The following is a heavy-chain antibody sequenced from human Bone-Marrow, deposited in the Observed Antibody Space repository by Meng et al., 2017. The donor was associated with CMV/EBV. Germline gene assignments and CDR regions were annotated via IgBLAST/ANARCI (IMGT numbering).Heavy chain of an antibody. CDR1: GFTFSSFT. CDR2: IYSGGST. J-gene: IGHJ6*02. Sequence: GGSLRLSCAASGFTFSSFTMNWVRQAPGRGLEWVSVIYSGGSTYYADSVKGRFTISRDNSKNTLYLQMNSLRAEDTAVYYCARDRIAVAGPLYGMDVWGQGPTVTVSS. D-gene: IGHD6-19*01. V-gene: IGHV3-53*01. CDR3: ARDRIAVAGPLYGMDV.